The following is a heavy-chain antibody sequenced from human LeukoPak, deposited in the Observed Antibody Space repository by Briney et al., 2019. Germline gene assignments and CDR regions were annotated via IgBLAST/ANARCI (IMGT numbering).Heavy chain of an antibody. V-gene: IGHV4-39*07. J-gene: IGHJ6*03. CDR2: IYYGGNT. D-gene: IGHD5-12*01. Sequence: SETLSLTCTVSGGSISSSGYYWGWIRQPPGKGLEYIGNIYYGGNTYYNPSLKSRVTISVDTSKNQFSLKLSSVTAADTAVYYCARVVSGYLGNYMDVWGKGTTVTISS. CDR1: GGSISSSGYY. CDR3: ARVVSGYLGNYMDV.